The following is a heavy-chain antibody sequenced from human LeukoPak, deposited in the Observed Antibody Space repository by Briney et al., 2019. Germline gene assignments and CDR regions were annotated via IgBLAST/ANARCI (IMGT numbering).Heavy chain of an antibody. J-gene: IGHJ4*02. V-gene: IGHV3-23*01. Sequence: PGGSLRLSCAASGFNFSSDSMSWDRQAPGEGLEWVSAISDSGGSTYYADSVKGRFTISRDNSKNTLYLQMNSMRAGDTAVYYCAKDWYLHAPAAILTDFRGQGTLVTVSS. CDR1: GFNFSSDS. D-gene: IGHD2-2*01. CDR3: AKDWYLHAPAAILTDF. CDR2: ISDSGGST.